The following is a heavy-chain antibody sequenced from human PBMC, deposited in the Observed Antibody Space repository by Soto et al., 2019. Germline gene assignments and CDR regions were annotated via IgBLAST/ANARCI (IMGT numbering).Heavy chain of an antibody. CDR2: IYYSGST. D-gene: IGHD5-18*01. V-gene: IGHV4-59*01. CDR1: GGSISSYY. J-gene: IGHJ6*02. Sequence: PSETLSLTCTVSGGSISSYYWSWIRQPPGKGLEWIGYIYYSGSTNYNPSLKSRVTISVDTSKNQFSLKLSSVTAADTAVYYCARDGLWLNYYGMDVWGQGTTVTVSS. CDR3: ARDGLWLNYYGMDV.